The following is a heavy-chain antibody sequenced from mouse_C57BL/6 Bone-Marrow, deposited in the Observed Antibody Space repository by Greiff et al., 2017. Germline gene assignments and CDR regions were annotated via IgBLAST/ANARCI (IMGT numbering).Heavy chain of an antibody. V-gene: IGHV5-17*01. D-gene: IGHD4-1*01. J-gene: IGHJ1*03. Sequence: EVKLMESGGGLVKPGGSLKLSCAASGFTFSDYGMHWVRQAPEKGLEWVAYISSGSNTIYYADTVKGRFTISRDNAKNTLFLQMTSLRSEDTAMYYCASNWDYWYFDVWGTGTTVTVSS. CDR3: ASNWDYWYFDV. CDR2: ISSGSNTI. CDR1: GFTFSDYG.